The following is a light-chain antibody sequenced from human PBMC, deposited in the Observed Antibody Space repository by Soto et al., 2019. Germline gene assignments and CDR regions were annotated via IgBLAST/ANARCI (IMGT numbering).Light chain of an antibody. J-gene: IGLJ2*01. V-gene: IGLV2-23*01. CDR1: SSDVGGYNL. CDR2: EGS. CDR3: CSYSGGTTPVL. Sequence: QSVLTQPASVSGSPGQSITISCTGTSSDVGGYNLVSWFQQYPGKAPKLMIYEGSKRPSGVSNRFSGSKSGNTASLTISGLQAEDEADYYCCSYSGGTTPVLFGGGTKVTVL.